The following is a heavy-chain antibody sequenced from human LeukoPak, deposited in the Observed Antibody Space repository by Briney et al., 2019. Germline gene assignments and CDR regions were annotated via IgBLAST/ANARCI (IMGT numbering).Heavy chain of an antibody. D-gene: IGHD6-19*01. Sequence: ASVKVSCKASGGTFSSYAISWVRQAPGQGLEWMGGIIPIFGTANYAQKFQGRVTITADKSTSTAYMELSSLRSEDTAVYYCARETLWSSGWYWFDPWGQGTPVTVSS. CDR3: ARETLWSSGWYWFDP. CDR2: IIPIFGTA. CDR1: GGTFSSYA. J-gene: IGHJ5*02. V-gene: IGHV1-69*06.